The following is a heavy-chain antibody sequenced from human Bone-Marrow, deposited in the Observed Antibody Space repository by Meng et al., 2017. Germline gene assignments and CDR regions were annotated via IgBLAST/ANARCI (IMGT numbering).Heavy chain of an antibody. Sequence: SVKVSCKASGGTFSSYAISWVRQAPGQGLEWMGGIIPIFGTANYAQKFQGRVTITRDTSASTAYMELSSLRSEDTAVYYCARDSRRRHVFRPNTPLVPDYFDYWGQGTLVTVSS. D-gene: IGHD6-13*01. CDR1: GGTFSSYA. V-gene: IGHV1-69*05. CDR3: ARDSRRRHVFRPNTPLVPDYFDY. J-gene: IGHJ4*02. CDR2: IIPIFGTA.